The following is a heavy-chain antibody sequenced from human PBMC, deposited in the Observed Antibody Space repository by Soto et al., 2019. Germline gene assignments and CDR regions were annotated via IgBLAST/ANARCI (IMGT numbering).Heavy chain of an antibody. CDR1: GGSISSSSYY. J-gene: IGHJ5*02. Sequence: SETLSLTCTVSGGSISSSSYYWGWIRQPPGKGLEWIGSIYYSGSTYYNPSLKSRVTISVDTSKNQFSPKLSSVTAADTAVYYCARHGHDFWSGYYKRYDWFDPWGQGTLVTVSS. D-gene: IGHD3-3*01. CDR2: IYYSGST. CDR3: ARHGHDFWSGYYKRYDWFDP. V-gene: IGHV4-39*01.